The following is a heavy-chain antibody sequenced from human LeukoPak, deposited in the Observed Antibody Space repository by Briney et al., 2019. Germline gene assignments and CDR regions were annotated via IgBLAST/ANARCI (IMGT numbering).Heavy chain of an antibody. CDR3: AGLHDYYYYGMDV. V-gene: IGHV4-39*01. CDR2: IYYSGST. Sequence: SETLSLTCTVSGGSISSSSYYWGWIRQPPGKGLEWIGSIYYSGSTYYNPSLKSRVTISVDTSKNQFSLKLSSVTAADTAVYYCAGLHDYYYYGMDVWGQGTTVTVSS. J-gene: IGHJ6*02. CDR1: GGSISSSSYY.